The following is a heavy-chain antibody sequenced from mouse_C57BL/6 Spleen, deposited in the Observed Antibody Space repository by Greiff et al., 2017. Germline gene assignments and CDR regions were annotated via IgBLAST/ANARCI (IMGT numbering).Heavy chain of an antibody. CDR3: TRGRTTVVAPFAD. Sequence: EVKLMESGEGLVKPGGSLKLSCAASGFTFSSYAMSWVRQTPEKRLEWVAYISSGGDYIYYADTVKGRFTISRDNARNTLYLQMSSLKSEDTAMYYCTRGRTTVVAPFADGGQGTLGTVSA. J-gene: IGHJ3*01. CDR2: ISSGGDYI. CDR1: GFTFSSYA. V-gene: IGHV5-9-1*02. D-gene: IGHD1-1*01.